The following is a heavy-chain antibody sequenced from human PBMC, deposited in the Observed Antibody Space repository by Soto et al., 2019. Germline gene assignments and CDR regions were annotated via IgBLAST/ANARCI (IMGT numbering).Heavy chain of an antibody. Sequence: PSETLSLTCSVGLWSFIQNYWTGLRQPPGNGREGIGEISPSGTTKYIPSLKSRVTISVDTSRKQLPLKLPSVSAAATAVHYSAPSVWFATQPEIWGPGTLVTASS. CDR1: LWSFIQNY. CDR3: APSVWFATQPEI. CDR2: ISPSGTT. J-gene: IGHJ4*02. V-gene: IGHV4-34*01. D-gene: IGHD3-10*01.